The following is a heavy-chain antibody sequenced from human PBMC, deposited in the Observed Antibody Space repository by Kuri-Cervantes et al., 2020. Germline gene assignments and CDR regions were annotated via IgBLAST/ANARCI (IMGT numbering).Heavy chain of an antibody. CDR2: ITPFNGNT. V-gene: IGHV1-18*01. CDR1: GYTFTSYG. D-gene: IGHD6-6*01. J-gene: IGHJ4*02. Sequence: ASVKVSCKASGYTFTSYGISWVRQAPGQGLEWMGWITPFNGNTNYAQKFQGRVTMTRDTSRNTAYMELSSLRSEDTAVYYCARGKSRRAVFDYWGQGTLVTVSS. CDR3: ARGKSRRAVFDY.